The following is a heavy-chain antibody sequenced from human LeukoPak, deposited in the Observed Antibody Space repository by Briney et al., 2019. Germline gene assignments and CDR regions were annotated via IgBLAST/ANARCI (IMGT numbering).Heavy chain of an antibody. CDR3: ARDQGGWPFDY. J-gene: IGHJ4*02. CDR1: GGSISSGSYY. CDR2: IYTSGCT. D-gene: IGHD6-19*01. Sequence: SETLSLTCTVSGGSISSGSYYWSWIRQPAGKGLEWIGRIYTSGCTNYNPSLKSRVTISVDTSKNQFSLKLSSVTAADTAVYYCARDQGGWPFDYWGQGTLVTVSS. V-gene: IGHV4-61*02.